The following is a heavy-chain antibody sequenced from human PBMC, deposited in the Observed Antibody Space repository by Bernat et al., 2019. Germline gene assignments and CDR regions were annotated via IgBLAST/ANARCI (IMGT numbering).Heavy chain of an antibody. CDR2: SNSDESRT. CDR1: GFTFSSYW. CDR3: VRDSGYCSGGRCADAFDI. V-gene: IGHV3-74*01. J-gene: IGHJ3*02. D-gene: IGHD2-15*01. Sequence: EVQLVESGGGLVQPGGSLRLSCAASGFTFSSYWMHWVRQAPGKGLVWVSRSNSDESRTNYADSVKGRFTISRDNAKNTLYLQMNSLRAEDTAVYYCVRDSGYCSGGRCADAFDIWGQGTMVTVYS.